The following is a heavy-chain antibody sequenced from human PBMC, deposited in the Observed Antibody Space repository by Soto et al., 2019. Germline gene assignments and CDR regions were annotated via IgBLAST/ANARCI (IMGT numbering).Heavy chain of an antibody. J-gene: IGHJ4*02. CDR1: GYSFTSYG. V-gene: IGHV1-18*01. CDR3: ARSQWPRVFDY. CDR2: ISAYNGNT. D-gene: IGHD6-19*01. Sequence: ASVKVSCKASGYSFTSYGISWARQAPGQGLEWMGWISAYNGNTNYAQKFQGRVTMTRDTSTSTTYMELRSLRSDDTAVYYCARSQWPRVFDYWGQGTLVTVSS.